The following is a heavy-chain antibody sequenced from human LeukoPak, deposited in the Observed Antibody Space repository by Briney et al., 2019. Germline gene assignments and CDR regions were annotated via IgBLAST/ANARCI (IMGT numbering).Heavy chain of an antibody. Sequence: SETLSLTCTVACGSISMYYWKWIRQPPGKGLEWIGYIYYSGSTNYNPSLTSRVTISVDTSKNHFSMKLSSVTAADTAIYYCARLPTTTVTSRFDYWGQGTLVTVSS. J-gene: IGHJ4*02. CDR2: IYYSGST. V-gene: IGHV4-59*01. CDR3: ARLPTTTVTSRFDY. CDR1: CGSISMYY. D-gene: IGHD4-17*01.